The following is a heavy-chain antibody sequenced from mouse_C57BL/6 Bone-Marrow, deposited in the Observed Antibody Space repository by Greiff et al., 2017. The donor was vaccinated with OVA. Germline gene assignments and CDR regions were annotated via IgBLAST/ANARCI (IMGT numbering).Heavy chain of an antibody. V-gene: IGHV1-59*01. CDR2: IDPSDSYT. Sequence: QVQLKQPGAELVRPGPSVKLSCKASGYTFTSYWMHWVKQRPGQGLEWIGVIDPSDSYTNYNQKFKGKATLTVDTSSSTAYMQLSSLTSEDSAVYYCARGELCYDYDVTIVDYWGQGTSVTVSS. CDR3: ARGELCYDYDVTIVDY. CDR1: GYTFTSYW. J-gene: IGHJ4*01. D-gene: IGHD2-4*01.